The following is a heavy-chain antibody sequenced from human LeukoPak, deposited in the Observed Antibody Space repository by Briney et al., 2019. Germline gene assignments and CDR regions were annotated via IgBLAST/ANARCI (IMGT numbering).Heavy chain of an antibody. CDR3: ARVGIAIVPAGETGNWFAP. D-gene: IGHD2-2*01. CDR2: INHRGST. J-gene: IGHJ5*02. CDR1: GGSFSSYY. Sequence: PSETLSLTCAVYGGSFSSYYWRWIRQPPGKGLGWIGEINHRGSTNYNASLKSRVPLSVDTSKTQSPLKPSSAPAPDTAVYYCARVGIAIVPAGETGNWFAPWGQGTLVTVSS. V-gene: IGHV4-34*01.